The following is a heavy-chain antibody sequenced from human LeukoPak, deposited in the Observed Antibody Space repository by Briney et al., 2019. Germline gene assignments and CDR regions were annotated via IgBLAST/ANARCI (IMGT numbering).Heavy chain of an antibody. CDR1: GFTFSSYG. D-gene: IGHD3-9*01. CDR3: AKDAYFDWLPNPKHNWCDP. V-gene: IGHV3-30*18. CDR2: ISYDGSNK. J-gene: IGHJ5*02. Sequence: QPGRSLRLSCAASGFTFSSYGMHWVRQAPGKGLEWVAVISYDGSNKYYADSVKGRFTISRDNSKNTLYLQMNSLRAEDTAVYYCAKDAYFDWLPNPKHNWCDPWGQGTLVTVSS.